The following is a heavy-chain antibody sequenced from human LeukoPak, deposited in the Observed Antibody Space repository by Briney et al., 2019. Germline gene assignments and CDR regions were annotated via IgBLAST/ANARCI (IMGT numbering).Heavy chain of an antibody. Sequence: TGGSLRLSCAASGFTFGSYGTHWVRQAPGKGLEWVAVIWYDGSNKYYADSVKGRFTISRDNSKNTLYLQMNSLRAEDTAVYYCARDRGSGSYTLDYWGQGTLVTVSS. CDR3: ARDRGSGSYTLDY. D-gene: IGHD3-10*01. CDR1: GFTFGSYG. CDR2: IWYDGSNK. V-gene: IGHV3-33*01. J-gene: IGHJ4*02.